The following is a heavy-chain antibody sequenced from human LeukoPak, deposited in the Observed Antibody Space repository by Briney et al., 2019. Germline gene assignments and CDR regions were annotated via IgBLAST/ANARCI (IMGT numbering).Heavy chain of an antibody. D-gene: IGHD2-15*01. CDR1: GFTFSSYA. V-gene: IGHV3-30-3*01. CDR3: ARRYCSGGSCSDSPFYYYYYGMDV. Sequence: GSRRLACAASGFTFSSYAMHWVRQAPGKGLEWVAVISYEGSDKYYADSVKGRFTISRDNSKNTLYLQMNSLRAEDTAVYYCARRYCSGGSCSDSPFYYYYYGMDVWGQGTTVTVSS. CDR2: ISYEGSDK. J-gene: IGHJ6*02.